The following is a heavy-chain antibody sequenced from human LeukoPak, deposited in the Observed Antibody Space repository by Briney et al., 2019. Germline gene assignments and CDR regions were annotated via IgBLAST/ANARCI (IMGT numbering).Heavy chain of an antibody. Sequence: ASVKVSCKTSEYTFSTYAIQWVRQAPGQRLEWMGWINGGDGNTKFSQKFQGRVTITRDTSASSSYMELSSLRSEDTAVYYCARSYIVVVPAVYFDYWGQGTLVTVSS. CDR3: ARSYIVVVPAVYFDY. J-gene: IGHJ4*02. D-gene: IGHD2-2*01. CDR2: INGGDGNT. CDR1: EYTFSTYA. V-gene: IGHV1-3*01.